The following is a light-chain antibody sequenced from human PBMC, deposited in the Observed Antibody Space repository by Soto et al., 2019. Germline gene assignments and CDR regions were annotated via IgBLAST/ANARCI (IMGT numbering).Light chain of an antibody. V-gene: IGKV1-33*01. CDR1: QDINNY. CDR2: DAS. CDR3: QQYDNLPLT. J-gene: IGKJ4*01. Sequence: DIQMTQSPSSLSAFVGDRVTITCQASQDINNYLHWFQQKPGKAPKLLIYDASNLETGVPSRFSGSASGTDFTLTISSLQPEDIGTYYCQQYDNLPLTFGGGTKVEI.